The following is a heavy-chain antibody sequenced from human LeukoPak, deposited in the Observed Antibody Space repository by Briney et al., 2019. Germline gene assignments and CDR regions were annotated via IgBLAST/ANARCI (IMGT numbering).Heavy chain of an antibody. D-gene: IGHD6-13*01. CDR2: ISAYNGNT. CDR3: ADGLAAAGTFDY. V-gene: IGHV1-18*01. CDR1: GYTFTSYG. Sequence: ASVKVSCKASGYTFTSYGISWVRQAPGQGLEWMGWISAYNGNTNYAQKLQGRVTMTTDTSTSAAYMELRSLRSDDTAVYYCADGLAAAGTFDYWGQGTLVTVSS. J-gene: IGHJ4*02.